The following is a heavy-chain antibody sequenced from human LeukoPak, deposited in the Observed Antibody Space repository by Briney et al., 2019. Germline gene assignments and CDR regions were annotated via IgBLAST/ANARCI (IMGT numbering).Heavy chain of an antibody. V-gene: IGHV4-38-2*01. Sequence: SETLSLTCAVSGYFISSGYYWGWIRQPPGKGLEWIGSIYHSGSTYYNPSLESRVTISVDTSKNQFSLNLSSVTAADTAVYYCARPKSTYYTDAFDIWGQGTMVTVSS. CDR2: IYHSGST. CDR1: GYFISSGYY. J-gene: IGHJ3*02. CDR3: ARPKSTYYTDAFDI. D-gene: IGHD3-3*01.